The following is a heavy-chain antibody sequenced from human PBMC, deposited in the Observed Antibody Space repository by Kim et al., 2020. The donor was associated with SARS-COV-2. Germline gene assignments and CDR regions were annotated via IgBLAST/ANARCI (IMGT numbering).Heavy chain of an antibody. V-gene: IGHV3-23*01. D-gene: IGHD6-19*01. CDR3: AKDIRGWYFEGGFFDY. Sequence: GALRLSCAASGFTFSSYAMSWVRQAPGKGLEWVSAISGSGGSTYYADSVKGRFTISRDNSKNTLYLQMNSLRAEDTAVYYCAKDIRGWYFEGGFFDYWGQGTLVTVSS. CDR2: ISGSGGST. CDR1: GFTFSSYA. J-gene: IGHJ4*02.